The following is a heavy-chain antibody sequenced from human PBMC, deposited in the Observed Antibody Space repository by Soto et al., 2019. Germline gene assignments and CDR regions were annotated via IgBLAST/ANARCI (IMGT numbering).Heavy chain of an antibody. CDR3: ALDIAAAGIFDY. J-gene: IGHJ4*02. V-gene: IGHV2-5*02. CDR1: GFSLSTSGVG. Sequence: QITLKESGPTLVKPTQTLTLTCTFSGFSLSTSGVGVGWIRQPPGKALEWLALIYWDDDKRYSPSLKSRLTITKDPSKNQVVLTMTNMDPVDTATYYCALDIAAAGIFDYWGQGTLVTVSS. D-gene: IGHD6-13*01. CDR2: IYWDDDK.